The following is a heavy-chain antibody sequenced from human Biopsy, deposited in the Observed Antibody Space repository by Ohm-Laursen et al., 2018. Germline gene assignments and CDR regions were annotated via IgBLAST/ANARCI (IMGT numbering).Heavy chain of an antibody. J-gene: IGHJ4*02. CDR3: VRGRAY. V-gene: IGHV3-53*01. CDR1: GFTVSTTY. Sequence: GSLRLSCAASGFTVSTTYMSWVRQAPGKGLEWVSIIYLDGNTYYTDSVKGRFTISRDNSKNALYLQMNSLRPADTAKYYCVRGRAYLGQGTLVTVSS. CDR2: IYLDGNT.